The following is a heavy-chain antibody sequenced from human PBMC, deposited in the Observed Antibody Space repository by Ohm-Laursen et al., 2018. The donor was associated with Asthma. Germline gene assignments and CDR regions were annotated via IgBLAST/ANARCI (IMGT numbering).Heavy chain of an antibody. Sequence: SDTLSLTWAVSGGSFSGYYWSWIRQPPGKGLEWIGEINHSGSTNYNPSLKSRVTISVDTSKNQFSLKLSSVTAADTAVYYCARVKGVVTNQTNYFDYWGQGTLVTVSS. D-gene: IGHD2-21*02. J-gene: IGHJ4*02. CDR1: GGSFSGYY. CDR3: ARVKGVVTNQTNYFDY. V-gene: IGHV4-34*01. CDR2: INHSGST.